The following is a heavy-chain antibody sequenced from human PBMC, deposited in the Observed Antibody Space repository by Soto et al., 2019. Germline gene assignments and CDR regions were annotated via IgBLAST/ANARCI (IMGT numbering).Heavy chain of an antibody. D-gene: IGHD3-9*01. Sequence: QVQLQESGPGLVKPSGTLSLTCAVSGGSIGSSNWWSWVRQPPGKGLEWIGEIYDSGGTNYNPSLKSRLTISLDKSKNQFSLNLSSVTAADTAVYYCARLKTYDILNKSDYWGQGALVTVSS. J-gene: IGHJ4*02. V-gene: IGHV4-4*02. CDR3: ARLKTYDILNKSDY. CDR2: IYDSGGT. CDR1: GGSIGSSNW.